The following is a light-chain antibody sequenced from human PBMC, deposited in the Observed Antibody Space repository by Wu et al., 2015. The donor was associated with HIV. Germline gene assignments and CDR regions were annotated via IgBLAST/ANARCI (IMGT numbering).Light chain of an antibody. V-gene: IGKV1-8*01. J-gene: IGKJ1*01. CDR2: TAS. Sequence: AIRITQSPSSLSASTGDRVTITCRASQDTSSYLGWYQQKPGKAPKLLIYTASTLQSGVPSRFSGSGSGTDFTLTISCLQSEDFATYYCQQYYIYPRTFGQGTKVEVK. CDR1: QDTSSY. CDR3: QQYYIYPRT.